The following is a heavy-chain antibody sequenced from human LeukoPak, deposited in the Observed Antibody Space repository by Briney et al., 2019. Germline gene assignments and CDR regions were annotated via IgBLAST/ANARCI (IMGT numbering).Heavy chain of an antibody. CDR3: ARDKSSSGWYESFDY. CDR2: ISTYNGNT. Sequence: WASVKVSCKASGYTFTNYGITWVRQAPGRGLQCMGGISTYNGNTHYAQRFQGRVTMTTDTSTSTAYMELRSLRSDDTAVYYCARDKSSSGWYESFDYWGQGTLVTVSS. D-gene: IGHD6-19*01. J-gene: IGHJ4*02. V-gene: IGHV1-18*01. CDR1: GYTFTNYG.